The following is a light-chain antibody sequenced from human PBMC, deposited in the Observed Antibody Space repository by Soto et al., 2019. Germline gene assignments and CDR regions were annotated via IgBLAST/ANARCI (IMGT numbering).Light chain of an antibody. CDR2: EVS. V-gene: IGLV2-14*01. J-gene: IGLJ1*01. Sequence: QSVLTQPASVSGSPGQAITISCSGSSSYVGAHNFVSWYQHHPGQAPKLMIYEVSNRPSGVSNRFSGSKSGNTASLTISGLQAEDEADYYCNSYTSSNTYVFGSGTKVTVL. CDR1: SSYVGAHNF. CDR3: NSYTSSNTYV.